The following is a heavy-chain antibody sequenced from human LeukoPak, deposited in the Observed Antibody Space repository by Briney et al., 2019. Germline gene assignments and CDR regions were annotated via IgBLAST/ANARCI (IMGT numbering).Heavy chain of an antibody. Sequence: ASVKVSCKASGYTFTGYYMHWVRQAPGQGLEWMGWINPNSGGTNYAQKFQGRVTMTRDTSISTAYMELSRLRSDDTAVYYCARGFRVIWNYYYYMDVWDKGTTVTVSS. CDR2: INPNSGGT. V-gene: IGHV1-2*02. CDR1: GYTFTGYY. CDR3: ARGFRVIWNYYYYMDV. D-gene: IGHD3-10*01. J-gene: IGHJ6*03.